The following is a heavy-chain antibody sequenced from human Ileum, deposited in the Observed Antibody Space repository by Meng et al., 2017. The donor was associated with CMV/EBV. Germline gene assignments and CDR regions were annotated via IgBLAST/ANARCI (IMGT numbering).Heavy chain of an antibody. D-gene: IGHD1-1*01. Sequence: GGSLRLSCEASGFTLSNYWIDWVRQAPGKGLEWVANIKIDGSEKNYADSVKGRFTISRDNAKNSGFLQINSLRDDDAAVYYCARGSPGFSGMDVWGHGNTVNVAS. CDR2: IKIDGSEK. CDR3: ARGSPGFSGMDV. V-gene: IGHV3-7*01. J-gene: IGHJ6*02. CDR1: GFTLSNYW.